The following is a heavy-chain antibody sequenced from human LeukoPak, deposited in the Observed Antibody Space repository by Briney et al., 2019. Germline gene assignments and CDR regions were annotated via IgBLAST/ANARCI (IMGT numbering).Heavy chain of an antibody. J-gene: IGHJ4*02. V-gene: IGHV3-30*18. CDR2: ISYDGSNK. CDR1: GFTFSSYG. Sequence: GGSLRLPCAASGFTFSSYGMHWVRQAPGKGLEWVAVISYDGSNKYYADSVKGRFTISRDNSKNTLYLQMNSLRAEDTAVYYCAKDRDGYNYWCLDYWGQGTLVTVSS. CDR3: AKDRDGYNYWCLDY. D-gene: IGHD5-24*01.